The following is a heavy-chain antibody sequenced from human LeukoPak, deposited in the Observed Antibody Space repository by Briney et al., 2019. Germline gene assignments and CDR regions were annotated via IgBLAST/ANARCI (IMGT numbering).Heavy chain of an antibody. J-gene: IGHJ5*02. CDR1: GFTFGDYT. CDR3: ARGAAAGGIYGWFDP. V-gene: IGHV3-49*03. Sequence: PGGSLRLSCTASGFTFGDYTMGWFRQAPGKGLEWVSLIRSKAYGGTTEYAASVKGRVTLSRDDSKSIVYLQMNSLKTEDTAVYYCARGAAAGGIYGWFDPWGQGTLVTVSS. CDR2: IRSKAYGGTT. D-gene: IGHD6-13*01.